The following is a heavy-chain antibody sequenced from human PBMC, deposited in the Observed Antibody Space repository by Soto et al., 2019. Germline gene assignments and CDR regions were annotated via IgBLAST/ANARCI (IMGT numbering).Heavy chain of an antibody. CDR2: IGGSSGHI. D-gene: IGHD2-8*01. CDR1: GFTCSSYI. CDR3: ARTNGAYSNYFDY. Sequence: GGSLRLSCAASGFTCSSYIMVWVRQAPEKGLEWVSSIGGSSGHIYYADSLKGRFTISRDNAKNSLYLQMNSLRVDDTAVYYCARTNGAYSNYFDYWGQGTLVTVS. J-gene: IGHJ4*02. V-gene: IGHV3-21*01.